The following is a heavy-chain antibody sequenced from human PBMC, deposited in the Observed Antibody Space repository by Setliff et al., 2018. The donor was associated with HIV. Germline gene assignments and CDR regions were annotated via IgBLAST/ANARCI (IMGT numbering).Heavy chain of an antibody. CDR2: IIPIFGAA. CDR1: GGTFSSYA. Sequence: SVKVSCKASGGTFSSYAISWVRQAPGQGLEWMGGIIPIFGAANYAQKFQGRVTITADESTSTAYMELSSLRSEDTAVYYCARVGTGATEYFDYWGQGALVTVSS. D-gene: IGHD1-26*01. V-gene: IGHV1-69*13. CDR3: ARVGTGATEYFDY. J-gene: IGHJ4*02.